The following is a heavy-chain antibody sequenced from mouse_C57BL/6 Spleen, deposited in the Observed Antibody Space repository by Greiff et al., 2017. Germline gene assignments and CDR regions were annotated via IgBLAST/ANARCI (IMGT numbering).Heavy chain of an antibody. Sequence: EVQLQESGPELVKPGASVKMSCKASGYTFTDYNMHWVKQSHGKSLEWIGYINPNNGGTSYNQKFKGKATLTVNKSSSTAYMELRSLTSEDSAVYYCAREKGPDGYSLFAYWGQGTLVTVSA. J-gene: IGHJ3*01. CDR2: INPNNGGT. CDR3: AREKGPDGYSLFAY. V-gene: IGHV1-22*01. D-gene: IGHD2-3*01. CDR1: GYTFTDYN.